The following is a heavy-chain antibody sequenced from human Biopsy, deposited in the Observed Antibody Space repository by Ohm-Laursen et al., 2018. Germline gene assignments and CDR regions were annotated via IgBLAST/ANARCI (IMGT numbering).Heavy chain of an antibody. CDR1: GNTFATYH. CDR3: ARAGVGSDGTDSYYYGMNV. J-gene: IGHJ6*02. V-gene: IGHV1-46*01. D-gene: IGHD5-24*01. Sequence: ASVKVSCKASGNTFATYHIHWVRQAPGQGLEWMGVISPSGATTSFSQKFQGRITMTRDTSTGTVYMDLNSLGSEDTAVYYCARAGVGSDGTDSYYYGMNVWGPGTSVTVSS. CDR2: ISPSGATT.